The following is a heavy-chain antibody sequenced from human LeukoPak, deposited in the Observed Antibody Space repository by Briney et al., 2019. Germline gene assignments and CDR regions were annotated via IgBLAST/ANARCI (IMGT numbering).Heavy chain of an antibody. CDR1: GGSISSSNW. D-gene: IGHD3-10*01. CDR3: ARVKYYGSGSYYNFDY. Sequence: SETLSLTCAVSGGSISSSNWWSWVRQPPGKGLEWIGEIYHSGSTNYNPSLKSRVTISVDKSKNQFSLKLGSVTAADTAVYYCARVKYYGSGSYYNFDYWGQGTLVTVSS. CDR2: IYHSGST. J-gene: IGHJ4*02. V-gene: IGHV4-4*02.